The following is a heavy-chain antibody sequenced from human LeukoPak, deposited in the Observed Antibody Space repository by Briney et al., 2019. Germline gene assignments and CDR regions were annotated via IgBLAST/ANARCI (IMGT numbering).Heavy chain of an antibody. D-gene: IGHD3-10*01. CDR2: ISSSSSYM. CDR3: ARDLPRVYYGMDV. J-gene: IGHJ6*02. V-gene: IGHV3-21*01. Sequence: GGSLRLSCAASGFTFSSYSMNWVRQAPGKGLEWVSSISSSSSYMYYADSVKGRFTISRDNAKNSLYLQMNSLRAEDTAVYYCARDLPRVYYGMDVWGQGTTVTVSS. CDR1: GFTFSSYS.